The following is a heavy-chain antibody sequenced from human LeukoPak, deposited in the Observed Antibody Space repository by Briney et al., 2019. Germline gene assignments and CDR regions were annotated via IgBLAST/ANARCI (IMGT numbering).Heavy chain of an antibody. CDR3: AKDLYDANDAFDF. V-gene: IGHV3-30*02. D-gene: IGHD3-22*01. Sequence: GGSLRLSCAASGFTFSSYGMHWVRQAPGKGLEWVAFIRFDGSNYYYADSVKGRFTISRDNSKNTLYLQVNSLRAEDTAVYYCAKDLYDANDAFDFWGQGTMVTVSS. CDR1: GFTFSSYG. CDR2: IRFDGSNY. J-gene: IGHJ3*01.